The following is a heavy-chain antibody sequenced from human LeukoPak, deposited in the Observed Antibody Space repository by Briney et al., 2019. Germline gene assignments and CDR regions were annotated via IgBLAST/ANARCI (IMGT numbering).Heavy chain of an antibody. V-gene: IGHV3-21*01. J-gene: IGHJ4*02. D-gene: IGHD2-2*01. CDR2: ISSSSSYI. Sequence: PGGSLRLSCAASGFTFSSYSMNWVRQAPGKGLEWVSSISSSSSYIYYADSVKGRFTIFRDNAKNSLYLQMNSLRAEDTAVDYCARDSLGYCSSTSCDAGYWGQGTLVTVSS. CDR1: GFTFSSYS. CDR3: ARDSLGYCSSTSCDAGY.